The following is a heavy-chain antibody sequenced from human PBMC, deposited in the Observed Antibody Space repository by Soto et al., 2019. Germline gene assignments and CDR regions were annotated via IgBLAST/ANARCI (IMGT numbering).Heavy chain of an antibody. V-gene: IGHV3-30-3*01. Sequence: EVSLRLSCSASGFTFSGSAMHWVRQAPGKGLEWVADTSDDGTNEKYADSVKGRFTISRDNSKNMLYLQMDSLRPGDTAVYYCAREDMVTALAATFLDYW. J-gene: IGHJ4*01. D-gene: IGHD5-12*01. CDR2: TSDDGTNE. CDR1: GFTFSGSA. CDR3: AREDMVTALAATFLDY.